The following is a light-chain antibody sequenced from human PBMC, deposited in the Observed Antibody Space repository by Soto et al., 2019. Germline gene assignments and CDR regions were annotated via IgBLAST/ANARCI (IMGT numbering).Light chain of an antibody. CDR3: GTWDSSLSAVV. J-gene: IGLJ2*01. CDR2: DNN. Sequence: QSVLTQPPSVSAAPGQKVTISCSGSSSNIGNNFVSWYQQLPGTAPKLLMYDNNQRPSVIPDRFSGSKSGTSATLAITGLQTGDEADYYCGTWDSSLSAVVFGGGTQLTVL. V-gene: IGLV1-51*01. CDR1: SSNIGNNF.